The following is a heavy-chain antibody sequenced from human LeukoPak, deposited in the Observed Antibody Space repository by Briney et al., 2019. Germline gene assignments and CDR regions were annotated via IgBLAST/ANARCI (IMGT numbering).Heavy chain of an antibody. V-gene: IGHV4-31*03. CDR3: ARGPGLTAAIHYYYYMDV. D-gene: IGHD2-2*01. Sequence: SQTLSLTCTVSGGSISSGGYYWSWIRQHPGKGLEWIGYIYYSGSTYYNPSLKSRVTISVDTSKNQFSLKLSSVTAADTAVYYCARGPGLTAAIHYYYYMDVRGKGTTVTVSS. CDR1: GGSISSGGYY. J-gene: IGHJ6*03. CDR2: IYYSGST.